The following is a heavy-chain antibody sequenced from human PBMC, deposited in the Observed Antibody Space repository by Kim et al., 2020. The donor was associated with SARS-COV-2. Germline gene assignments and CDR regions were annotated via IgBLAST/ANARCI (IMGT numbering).Heavy chain of an antibody. CDR2: IYYNGRT. D-gene: IGHD3-16*01. V-gene: IGHV4-61*01. J-gene: IGHJ6*02. Sequence: SETLSLTCTVSGGSISTGSHYWSWIRQRPGRGLEWIGYIYYNGRTNYNPSITSRVTISYDTSTDQFSLTLTSVTAADTAVYYCASGGGGYYYGVVVWGQGTTVTVSS. CDR1: GGSISTGSHY. CDR3: ASGGGGYYYGVVV.